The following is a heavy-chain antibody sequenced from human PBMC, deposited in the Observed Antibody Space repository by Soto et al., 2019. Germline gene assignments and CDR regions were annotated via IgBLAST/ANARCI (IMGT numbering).Heavy chain of an antibody. D-gene: IGHD6-13*01. Sequence: GGSLRLSCAASGFTFSSYSVNWVRQAPGKGLEWVSSISSSSSYIFYADSVKGRFTISRDNAKNSLYLQMNSLRAEDTAVYYCARAGYSSSWIDYWGQGTQVTVSS. J-gene: IGHJ4*02. CDR1: GFTFSSYS. CDR3: ARAGYSSSWIDY. V-gene: IGHV3-21*01. CDR2: ISSSSSYI.